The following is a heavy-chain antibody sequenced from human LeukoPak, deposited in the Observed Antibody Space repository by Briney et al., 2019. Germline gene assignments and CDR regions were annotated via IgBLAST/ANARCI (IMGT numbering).Heavy chain of an antibody. D-gene: IGHD3-3*01. CDR1: GDSVSSNSAA. CDR3: ASAPWGDFWSGYYRRYYYGMDV. J-gene: IGHJ6*02. V-gene: IGHV6-1*01. CDR2: TYYRSKWYN. Sequence: SQTLSLTCAISGDSVSSNSAAWNWIRQSPSRGLEWLARTYYRSKWYNDYAVSVKSRITINPDTSKNQFSLKLGSVTAADTAVYYCASAPWGDFWSGYYRRYYYGMDVWGQGTTVTVSS.